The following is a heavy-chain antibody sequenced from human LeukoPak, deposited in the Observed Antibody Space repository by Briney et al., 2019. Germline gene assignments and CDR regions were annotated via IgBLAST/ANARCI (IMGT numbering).Heavy chain of an antibody. CDR1: GFTFSSYW. V-gene: IGHV3-7*01. D-gene: IGHD2-2*03. CDR3: ARDGYCSSTSCSKNWFDP. CDR2: IKQDGSEK. Sequence: GGSLRLSCAASGFTFSSYWMSWVRQAPGKGLEWVANIKQDGSEKYYVDSVKGRFTISRDNAKNSLYLQMNSLRAEDTAVHYCARDGYCSSTSCSKNWFDPWGQGTLVTVSS. J-gene: IGHJ5*02.